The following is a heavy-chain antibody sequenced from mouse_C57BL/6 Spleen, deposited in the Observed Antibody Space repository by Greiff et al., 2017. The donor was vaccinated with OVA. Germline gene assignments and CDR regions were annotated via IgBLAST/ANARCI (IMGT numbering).Heavy chain of an antibody. J-gene: IGHJ1*03. CDR3: AREGGYFDV. V-gene: IGHV3-6*01. CDR2: ISYDGSN. CDR1: GYSITSGYY. Sequence: EVQRVESGPGLVKPSQSLSLTCSVTGYSITSGYYWNWIRQFPGNKLEWMGYISYDGSNNYNPSLKNRISITRDTSKNQFFLKLNSVTTEDTATYYCAREGGYFDVWGTGTTVTVSS.